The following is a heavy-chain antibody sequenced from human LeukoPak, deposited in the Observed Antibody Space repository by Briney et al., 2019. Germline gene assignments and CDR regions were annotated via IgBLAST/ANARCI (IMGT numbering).Heavy chain of an antibody. V-gene: IGHV3-21*01. Sequence: GGSLRLSCAASGFTFSSYSMNWVRQAPGKGLEWVSSISSSSSYIYCADSVKGRFTISRDNAKNSLYLQMNSLRAEDTAVYYCARAYYDFWSGYSDESWFDPWGQGTLVTVSS. CDR1: GFTFSSYS. CDR2: ISSSSSYI. J-gene: IGHJ5*02. D-gene: IGHD3-3*01. CDR3: ARAYYDFWSGYSDESWFDP.